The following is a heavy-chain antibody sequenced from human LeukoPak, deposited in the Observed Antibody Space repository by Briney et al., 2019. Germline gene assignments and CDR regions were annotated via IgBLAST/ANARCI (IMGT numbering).Heavy chain of an antibody. CDR3: ARDDSSGQPFDY. CDR1: GDSISSSNYF. J-gene: IGHJ4*02. D-gene: IGHD3-22*01. V-gene: IGHV4-39*07. Sequence: SETLSLTCTVSGDSISSSNYFWGWIRQPPGKGLEWVGGIYYSGTTYYNPSLKSRVTVSVDTSKNQFSLKLTSVTAADTAVYYCARDDSSGQPFDYWGQGTLVTVSS. CDR2: IYYSGTT.